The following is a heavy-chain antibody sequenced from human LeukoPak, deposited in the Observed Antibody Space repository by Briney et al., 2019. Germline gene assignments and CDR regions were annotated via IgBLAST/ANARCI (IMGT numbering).Heavy chain of an antibody. D-gene: IGHD5-12*01. CDR1: GFTFRSYS. V-gene: IGHV3-7*01. Sequence: GGSLRLSCAASGFTFRSYSMSWVRHAPGKGLEWVANINQDGSAKHYVDSVKGRFTVSRDNAENSLYLQLNSLRAEDTAVYYCARLWGDATIFDLWGQGTLVTVSS. J-gene: IGHJ4*02. CDR3: ARLWGDATIFDL. CDR2: INQDGSAK.